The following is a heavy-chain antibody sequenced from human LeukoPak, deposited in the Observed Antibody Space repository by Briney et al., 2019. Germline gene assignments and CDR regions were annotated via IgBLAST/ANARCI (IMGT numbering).Heavy chain of an antibody. CDR3: ARVFDSGSQAYFYYMDV. J-gene: IGHJ6*03. D-gene: IGHD3-10*01. CDR1: GGSIRSSY. Sequence: SETLSLTCTVSGGSIRSSYWSWIREPPGKGLEWIGHIHYSGSTNYNPSLKSRVAISVDTSKNQFSLKLSSVTAADPAVYYCARVFDSGSQAYFYYMDVWGKGTTVTIFS. CDR2: IHYSGST. V-gene: IGHV4-59*01.